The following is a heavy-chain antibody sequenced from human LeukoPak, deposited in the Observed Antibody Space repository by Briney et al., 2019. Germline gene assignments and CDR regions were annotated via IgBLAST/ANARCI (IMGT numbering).Heavy chain of an antibody. Sequence: SETLSLTCGVYGGSFNGYYWSWIRQPPGKGLEGIGYIYYSGSTYYNPSLKSRVSISVDTSKNQFSLKLSSVTAADTAVYYCARAYYYDSSGLYYFDYWGQGTLVTVPS. J-gene: IGHJ4*02. CDR1: GGSFNGYY. CDR2: IYYSGST. CDR3: ARAYYYDSSGLYYFDY. V-gene: IGHV4-30-4*08. D-gene: IGHD3-22*01.